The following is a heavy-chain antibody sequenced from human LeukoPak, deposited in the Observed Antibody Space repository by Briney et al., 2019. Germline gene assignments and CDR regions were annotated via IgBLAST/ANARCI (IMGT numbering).Heavy chain of an antibody. Sequence: SETLSLTCTVSVGSISSYYWSWIRQPPGKTLECIGYIYYSGSTNYNPSLKSRVTISVDTSKNQFSLKLSSVTAADTAVYYCARYNSDRGAFDIWGQGTMVTVSS. CDR3: ARYNSDRGAFDI. V-gene: IGHV4-59*01. CDR1: VGSISSYY. CDR2: IYYSGST. J-gene: IGHJ3*02. D-gene: IGHD5-24*01.